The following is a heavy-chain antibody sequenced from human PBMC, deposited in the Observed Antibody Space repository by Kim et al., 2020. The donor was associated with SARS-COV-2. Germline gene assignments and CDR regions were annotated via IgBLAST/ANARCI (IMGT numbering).Heavy chain of an antibody. CDR2: T. V-gene: IGHV4-59*01. D-gene: IGHD3-10*01. CDR3: ARVPYGSGLIDY. Sequence: TNHNPSLKDRITISVDTSTDQFSLKLNSVTAANTAVYYCARVPYGSGLIDYWGQGTLVTVSS. J-gene: IGHJ4*02.